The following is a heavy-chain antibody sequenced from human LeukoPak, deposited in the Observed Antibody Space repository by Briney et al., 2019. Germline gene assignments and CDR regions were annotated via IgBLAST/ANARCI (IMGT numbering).Heavy chain of an antibody. CDR2: IYYSGST. Sequence: PSETLSLTCTVSGGSISSSSYYWGWIRQPPGKGLEWIGSIYYSGSTYYNPSLKSRVTISVDTSKNQFSLKLSSVTAADTAVYYCAAEVNCSSTSCYRIATFDYWGQGTLVTVSS. CDR1: GGSISSSSYY. CDR3: AAEVNCSSTSCYRIATFDY. D-gene: IGHD2-2*02. J-gene: IGHJ4*02. V-gene: IGHV4-39*01.